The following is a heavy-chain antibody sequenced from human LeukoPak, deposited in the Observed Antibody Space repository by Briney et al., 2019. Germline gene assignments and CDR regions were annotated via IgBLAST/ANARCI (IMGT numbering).Heavy chain of an antibody. CDR1: GFTFSSYA. Sequence: GGSLRLSCAASGFTFSSYAMSWVRQAPGKGLEWVSAISGSGGSTYYADSVKGRFTISRDNAKNSLYLQMNSPRVEDTAVYYCASYLYWWSDLGYWGQGTLVTVSS. CDR2: ISGSGGST. J-gene: IGHJ4*02. D-gene: IGHD2-8*02. CDR3: ASYLYWWSDLGY. V-gene: IGHV3-23*01.